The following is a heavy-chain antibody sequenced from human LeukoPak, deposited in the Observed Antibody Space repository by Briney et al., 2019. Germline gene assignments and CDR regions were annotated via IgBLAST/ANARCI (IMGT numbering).Heavy chain of an antibody. V-gene: IGHV1-8*01. J-gene: IGHJ5*02. CDR2: MNPNSGNT. D-gene: IGHD2-15*01. CDR3: ARGPFRLWVVVAARNWFDP. Sequence: ASVKVSCKASGYTFTSYDINWVRQATGQGLEWMGWMNPNSGNTGYAQKFQGGVNMTRNTSISTAYMELSSLRSEDTAVYYCARGPFRLWVVVAARNWFDPWGQGTLVTVSS. CDR1: GYTFTSYD.